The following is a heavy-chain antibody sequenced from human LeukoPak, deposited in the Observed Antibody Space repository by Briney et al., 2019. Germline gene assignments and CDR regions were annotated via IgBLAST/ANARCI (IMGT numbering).Heavy chain of an antibody. CDR2: IHSSGNT. D-gene: IGHD6-25*01. CDR3: ARGEQRLENDY. V-gene: IGHV4-59*01. J-gene: IGHJ4*02. CDR1: GGSISSYY. Sequence: PSETLSLTCTVSGGSISSYYWTWIRQPPGKGLEWIGYIHSSGNTNYNPSLKSRLTISVDTSKNQFSLKLSSVTAADTAVYYCARGEQRLENDYWGQGTLVTVSS.